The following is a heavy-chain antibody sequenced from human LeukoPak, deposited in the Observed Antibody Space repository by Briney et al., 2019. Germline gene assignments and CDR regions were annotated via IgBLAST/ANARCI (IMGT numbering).Heavy chain of an antibody. CDR2: IFTTGST. J-gene: IGHJ4*02. V-gene: IGHV4-61*02. CDR3: ARGSPELRYFDWLFWFDY. D-gene: IGHD3-9*01. CDR1: GGSISSSGYY. Sequence: PSQTLSLTCTVSGGSISSSGYYWSWIRQPAGKGLEWLGRIFTTGSTTYNPSLNSRVTISVDTSKNQFSLRLSSVTAADTAVYYCARGSPELRYFDWLFWFDYWGQGTLVTVSS.